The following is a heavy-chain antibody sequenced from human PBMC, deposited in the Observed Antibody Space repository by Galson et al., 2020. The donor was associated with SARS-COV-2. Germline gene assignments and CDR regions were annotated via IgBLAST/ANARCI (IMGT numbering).Heavy chain of an antibody. D-gene: IGHD6-13*01. CDR3: ATLLSSSWYSPPYYYGMDV. J-gene: IGHJ6*04. CDR1: DGPIIKNSYH. CDR2: IIYTGTG. Sequence: SGPLSLTCRASDGPIIKNSYHWGGIRQPPGKRREWIGRIIYTGTGNHTPSIKSRITISVDTSNNQFSLKLASVTAAATAVYYCATLLSSSWYSPPYYYGMDVWGKGTTVTVSS. V-gene: IGHV4-39*07.